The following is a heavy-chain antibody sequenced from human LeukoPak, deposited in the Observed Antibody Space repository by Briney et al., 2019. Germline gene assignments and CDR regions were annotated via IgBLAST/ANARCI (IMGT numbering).Heavy chain of an antibody. CDR2: ITGSESST. J-gene: IGHJ4*02. V-gene: IGHV3-23*01. CDR3: ARGPPACSTNCYGYLDY. Sequence: PGGSLRLSCAASGFTFGSYAMTWVRQAPGKGLEWVSDITGSESSTYYADSVRGRFTISRDNSKNTLYLQMNSLRAEDTAVYYCARGPPACSTNCYGYLDYWGQGTLVTVSS. D-gene: IGHD2-2*01. CDR1: GFTFGSYA.